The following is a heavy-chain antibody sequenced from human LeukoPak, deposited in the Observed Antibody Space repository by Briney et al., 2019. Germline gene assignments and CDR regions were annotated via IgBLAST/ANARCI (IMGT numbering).Heavy chain of an antibody. CDR1: GFTFSSYA. Sequence: PGGSLRLSCAASGFTFSSYAMHWVRQAPGKGLEWVAVISYDGSNKYYADSAKGRFTISRDNSKNTLYLQMNSLRAEDTAVYYCASVAQTFDYWGQGTLVTVSS. J-gene: IGHJ4*02. V-gene: IGHV3-30-3*01. CDR2: ISYDGSNK. CDR3: ASVAQTFDY.